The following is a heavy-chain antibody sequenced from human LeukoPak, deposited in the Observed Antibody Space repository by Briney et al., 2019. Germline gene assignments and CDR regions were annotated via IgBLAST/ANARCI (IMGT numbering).Heavy chain of an antibody. CDR2: IYTSGST. CDR3: AIGGYNYSDYYYYGMDV. Sequence: PSETLSLTCTVSGGSISSYYWSWIRQPAGKGLEWIGRIYTSGSTNYNPSLKSRVTMSVDTSKNQFSLKLSSVTAADTAVYYCAIGGYNYSDYYYYGMDVWGQGTTVTVSS. J-gene: IGHJ6*02. D-gene: IGHD5-24*01. CDR1: GGSISSYY. V-gene: IGHV4-4*07.